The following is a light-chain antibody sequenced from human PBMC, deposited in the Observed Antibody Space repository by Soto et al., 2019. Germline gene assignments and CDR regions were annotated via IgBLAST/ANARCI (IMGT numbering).Light chain of an antibody. CDR3: TSYVGSNIWV. J-gene: IGLJ3*02. Sequence: QSALTQPPSAYGSPGQSVTISCSGTSSDVGAYKYVSWYQQYPGKAPKLMIYEVSKRPSGVPDRFSGSKSGNTASLTVSGHQAEDEADYYCTSYVGSNIWVFGGGTKLTV. V-gene: IGLV2-8*01. CDR2: EVS. CDR1: SSDVGAYKY.